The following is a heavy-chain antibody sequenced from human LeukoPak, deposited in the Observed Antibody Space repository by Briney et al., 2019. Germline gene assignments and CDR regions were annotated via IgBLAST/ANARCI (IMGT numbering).Heavy chain of an antibody. Sequence: GGSLRLSCAASGFTFSSYAMNWVRQAPGKGLEWVANIKQDGSEKYYVDSVKGRFTISRDNAKNSLYLQMNSLRAEDTAVYYCARDHSGSYYVGSFDYWGQGTLVTVSS. CDR1: GFTFSSYA. D-gene: IGHD1-26*01. J-gene: IGHJ4*02. CDR2: IKQDGSEK. CDR3: ARDHSGSYYVGSFDY. V-gene: IGHV3-7*01.